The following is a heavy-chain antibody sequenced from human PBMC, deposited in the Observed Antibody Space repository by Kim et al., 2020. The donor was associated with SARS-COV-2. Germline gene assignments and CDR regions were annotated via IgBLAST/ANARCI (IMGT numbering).Heavy chain of an antibody. J-gene: IGHJ4*02. Sequence: VDAVKGRSTITRDTAKNSQYLQMNSLGAEDTAVYYCAGGGGSYFPYYFDYWGQGTLVIVSS. CDR3: AGGGGSYFPYYFDY. V-gene: IGHV3-7*01. D-gene: IGHD1-26*01.